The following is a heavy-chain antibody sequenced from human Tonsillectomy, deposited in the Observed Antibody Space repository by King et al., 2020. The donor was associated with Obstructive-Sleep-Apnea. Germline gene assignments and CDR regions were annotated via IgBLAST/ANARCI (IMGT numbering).Heavy chain of an antibody. J-gene: IGHJ4*02. CDR2: ISYDGSNK. D-gene: IGHD3-10*01. CDR3: AVTMVRGAPWGYFDY. Sequence: VQLVESGGGVVQPGRSPRLSCAASGFTFSNYGMHWVRQAPGKGLEWVAVISYDGSNKYYADSVKGRFTISRDNSKNTLYLQMNSLRAEDTAVYYCAVTMVRGAPWGYFDYWGQGTLVAVSS. CDR1: GFTFSNYG. V-gene: IGHV3-30*03.